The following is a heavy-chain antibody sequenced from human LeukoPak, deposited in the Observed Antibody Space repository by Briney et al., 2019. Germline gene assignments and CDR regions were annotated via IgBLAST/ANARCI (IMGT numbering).Heavy chain of an antibody. D-gene: IGHD3-22*01. Sequence: TSETLSLTCSVSGGSIRSTTYYWGWIRQPPGKGLEWIGSIYYSGNTYYSPSLMSRVTISVDTSKNQFSLNLRSVIAADTAVYYCARAPHFFDTSGSRYYFDYWGQGALVTVSS. V-gene: IGHV4-39*07. J-gene: IGHJ4*02. CDR3: ARAPHFFDTSGSRYYFDY. CDR1: GGSIRSTTYY. CDR2: IYYSGNT.